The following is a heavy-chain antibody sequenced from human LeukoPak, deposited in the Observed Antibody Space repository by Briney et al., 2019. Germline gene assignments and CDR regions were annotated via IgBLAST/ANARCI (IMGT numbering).Heavy chain of an antibody. CDR2: IYYSGGT. J-gene: IGHJ5*02. D-gene: IGHD2-2*02. CDR3: ARQGGYKGKEYNWFDP. CDR1: GGSISSYY. Sequence: PSETLSLTCTVSGGSISSYYWSWIRQPPGKGLEWIGYIYYSGGTTYNPSLKSRVTISVDTSKNQFSLKLSSVTAADTAVYYCARQGGYKGKEYNWFDPWGQGTLVTVSS. V-gene: IGHV4-59*08.